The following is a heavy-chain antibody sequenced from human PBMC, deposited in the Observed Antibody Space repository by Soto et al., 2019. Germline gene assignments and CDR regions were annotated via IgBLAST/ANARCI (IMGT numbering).Heavy chain of an antibody. J-gene: IGHJ5*02. CDR1: GFTVSSNY. CDR2: IYSGGST. D-gene: IGHD2-15*01. CDR3: GGGLTVATNKKYCGGGSCYFCRLGWFGP. Sequence: EVQLVESGGGLIQPGGSLRLSCAASGFTVSSNYMSWVRQAPGKGLEWVSVIYSGGSTYYADSVKGRFTISRDNSKNTLYLQMNGLGAEDTAVDYCGGGLTVATNKKYCGGGSCYFCRLGWFGPWGQGTLVTVSS. V-gene: IGHV3-53*01.